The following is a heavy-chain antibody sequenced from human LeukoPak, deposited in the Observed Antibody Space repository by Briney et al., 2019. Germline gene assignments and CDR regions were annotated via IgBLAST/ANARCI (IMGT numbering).Heavy chain of an antibody. CDR3: AKLAGYGADFDY. Sequence: PGRSLRPSCAASGFTFSSYAMHWVRQAPGKGLEWVAVISYDGSNKYYADSVKGRFTISRDNSKNTLYLQMNSLRAEDTAVYYCAKLAGYGADFDYWGQGTLVTVSS. CDR2: ISYDGSNK. D-gene: IGHD5-12*01. CDR1: GFTFSSYA. J-gene: IGHJ4*02. V-gene: IGHV3-30*04.